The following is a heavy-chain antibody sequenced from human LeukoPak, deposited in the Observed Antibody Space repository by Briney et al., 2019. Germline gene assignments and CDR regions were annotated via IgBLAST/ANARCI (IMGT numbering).Heavy chain of an antibody. J-gene: IGHJ6*03. CDR2: ITSSSSYV. V-gene: IGHV3-21*01. CDR1: GFTFSTYT. CDR3: AKSRDYYYYMDV. Sequence: PGGSLRLSCAASGFTFSTYTMDWDRQAPGKGLEWVSSITSSSSYVYYPDSVKGRFTISRDNSKNTLYLQMNSLRAEDTAVYYCAKSRDYYYYMDVWGKGTTVTVSS.